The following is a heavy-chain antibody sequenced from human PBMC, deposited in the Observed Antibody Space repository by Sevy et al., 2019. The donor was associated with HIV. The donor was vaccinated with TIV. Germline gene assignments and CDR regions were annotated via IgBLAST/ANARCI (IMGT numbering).Heavy chain of an antibody. J-gene: IGHJ4*02. CDR2: ISYDGINK. CDR3: ARDRSTRWINYYFDY. D-gene: IGHD2-2*01. Sequence: GGSLRLSCAASGFTFSDYAMHWVRHTQGKGLEWVAVISYDGINKNYADSVKGRFTLSRDNSKNTLSLQMNSPRTEDTAVYYCARDRSTRWINYYFDYWVQGTLVTVSS. CDR1: GFTFSDYA. V-gene: IGHV3-30-3*01.